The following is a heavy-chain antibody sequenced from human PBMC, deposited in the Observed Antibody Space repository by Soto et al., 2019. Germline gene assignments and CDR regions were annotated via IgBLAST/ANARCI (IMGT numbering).Heavy chain of an antibody. CDR2: ISAYNGKI. J-gene: IGHJ6*02. V-gene: IGHV1-18*03. Sequence: ASVKVFCKASGYTFTSYGISWVRQAPGQGLEWMGWISAYNGKINYTQRLQGRVTMTTDTSTSTAYMELRSLRSDDMAVYYCARLLLEWLSAGAPSYGMDVWGQGTTVTVSS. CDR1: GYTFTSYG. D-gene: IGHD3-3*01. CDR3: ARLLLEWLSAGAPSYGMDV.